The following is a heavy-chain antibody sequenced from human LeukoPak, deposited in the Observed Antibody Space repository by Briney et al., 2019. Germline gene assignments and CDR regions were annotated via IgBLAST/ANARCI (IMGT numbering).Heavy chain of an antibody. J-gene: IGHJ6*02. D-gene: IGHD2/OR15-2a*01. CDR1: GFTFSDFG. Sequence: GGSLRLSCAASGFTFSDFGMNRVRQAPGKGLEWVAFIKGDETEKHYVDSLKGRFTISRDNAENSLSLQMNSLTVEDTAVYFCARGRFFYGWGIDVWGQGTTVIVSS. CDR3: ARGRFFYGWGIDV. CDR2: IKGDETEK. V-gene: IGHV3-7*01.